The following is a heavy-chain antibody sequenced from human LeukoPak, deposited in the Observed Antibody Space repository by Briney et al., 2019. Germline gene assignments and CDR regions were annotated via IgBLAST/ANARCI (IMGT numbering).Heavy chain of an antibody. D-gene: IGHD2-15*01. V-gene: IGHV4-30-2*01. CDR3: ARDSNTDIVV. CDR2: IYHSGST. CDR1: GGSISSGGYY. Sequence: SETLSLTCTVSGGSISSGGYYWRCIQQPPGKGLEWIGYIYHSGSTYYNPSLKSRVTISVDRSKNQFSLKLSSVTAADTAVYYCARDSNTDIVVWGQGTLVTVSS. J-gene: IGHJ1*01.